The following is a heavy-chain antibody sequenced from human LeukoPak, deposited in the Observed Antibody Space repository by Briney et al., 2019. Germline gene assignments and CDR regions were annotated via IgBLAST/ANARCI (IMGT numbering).Heavy chain of an antibody. J-gene: IGHJ4*02. CDR1: GFTFSTYW. CDR3: AREGYYGSGSPPSLYFDY. V-gene: IGHV3-30*03. CDR2: TSSDLNVK. D-gene: IGHD3-10*01. Sequence: GESLRLSCAASGFTFSTYWMSWVRQAPGKGLEWVAVTSSDLNVKLYADSVKGRFTISRDNSRSTLYLQMNSLRPEDTAIYYCAREGYYGSGSPPSLYFDYWGQGTLVTVSS.